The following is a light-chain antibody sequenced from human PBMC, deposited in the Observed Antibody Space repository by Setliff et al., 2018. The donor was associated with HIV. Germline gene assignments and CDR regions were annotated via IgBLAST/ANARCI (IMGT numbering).Light chain of an antibody. V-gene: IGLV1-36*01. CDR1: DSNIGNNA. CDR3: AAWDDRLNAVV. CDR2: YDD. Sequence: QSVLPQPPSVSESPRQSVTISCSGSDSNIGNNAVNWYQQLPGKAPKLLIYYDDLLPSGVSDRFSGSKSGTSDSLAIRGLQSEDEADYYCAAWDDRLNAVVFGGGTKVTVL. J-gene: IGLJ2*01.